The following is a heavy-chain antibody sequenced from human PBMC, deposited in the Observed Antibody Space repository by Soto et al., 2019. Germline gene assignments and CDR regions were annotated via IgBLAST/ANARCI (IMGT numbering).Heavy chain of an antibody. J-gene: IGHJ3*02. Sequence: ASLKVSCNSSGSTFTSYDINWVRHSHGEGLEWMGWMNPNSGNTGYAQKFQGRVTMTRNTSISTAYMELSSLRSEDTAVYYCAKGTRVVVPADDAFDIWGQGTMVTVSS. V-gene: IGHV1-8*01. D-gene: IGHD2-2*01. CDR3: AKGTRVVVPADDAFDI. CDR1: GSTFTSYD. CDR2: MNPNSGNT.